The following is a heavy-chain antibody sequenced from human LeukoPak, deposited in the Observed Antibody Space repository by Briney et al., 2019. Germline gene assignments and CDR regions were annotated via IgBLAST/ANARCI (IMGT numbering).Heavy chain of an antibody. CDR3: AREVTTYYYDSSGYYSFDY. D-gene: IGHD3-22*01. CDR1: GGSISSYY. Sequence: SETLSLTCTVSGGSISSYYWSWIRQPAGKVLEWIGRIYTSGSTNYNPSLKSRVTMSVDTSKNQFSLKLSSVTAADTAVYYCAREVTTYYYDSSGYYSFDYWGQGTLVTVSS. V-gene: IGHV4-4*07. J-gene: IGHJ4*02. CDR2: IYTSGST.